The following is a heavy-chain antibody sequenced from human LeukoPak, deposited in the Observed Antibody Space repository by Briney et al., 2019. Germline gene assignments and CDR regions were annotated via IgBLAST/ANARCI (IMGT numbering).Heavy chain of an antibody. CDR3: ARNLEMATTAGAFDI. J-gene: IGHJ3*02. CDR1: GGSISSYY. D-gene: IGHD5-24*01. Sequence: PSGTLSLPCSGSGGSISSYYWSWIRQPPGKGLEWIGYIYYSGSTNYNPSLKRRVTISVDTSKNQFSLKLSSVTAADTAVYYCARNLEMATTAGAFDIWGQGTMVTVSS. V-gene: IGHV4-59*01. CDR2: IYYSGST.